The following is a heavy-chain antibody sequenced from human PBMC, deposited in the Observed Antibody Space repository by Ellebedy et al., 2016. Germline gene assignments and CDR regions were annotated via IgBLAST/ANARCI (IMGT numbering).Heavy chain of an antibody. J-gene: IGHJ4*02. V-gene: IGHV3-53*01. D-gene: IGHD1-26*01. CDR3: TRDQVGVGPTSDY. Sequence: GASLKISXAASGFTVVSNYMSWVRQAAGRGLEWVAVSYVEGTTSYADSVKGRFTISRDNSKKMLFLQMNSLRADDTAVYFCTRDQVGVGPTSDYWGQGTLVTVSS. CDR1: GFTVVSNY. CDR2: SYVEGTT.